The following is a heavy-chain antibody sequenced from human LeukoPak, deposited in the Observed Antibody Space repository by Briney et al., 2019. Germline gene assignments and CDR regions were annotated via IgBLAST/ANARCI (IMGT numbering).Heavy chain of an antibody. D-gene: IGHD6-19*01. Sequence: PSETLSLTCTVSGASISSSSYYWGWIRQPPGKGLEWIGSIYYSGSTCYNPSLKSRVTISVDTSKSQFSLKLSSVTAADTAVYYCARHAGGWYWYYFDYWGQGTLVTVSS. V-gene: IGHV4-39*01. J-gene: IGHJ4*02. CDR2: IYYSGST. CDR3: ARHAGGWYWYYFDY. CDR1: GASISSSSYY.